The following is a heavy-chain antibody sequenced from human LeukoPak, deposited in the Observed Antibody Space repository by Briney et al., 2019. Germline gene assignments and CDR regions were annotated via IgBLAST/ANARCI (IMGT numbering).Heavy chain of an antibody. Sequence: GGSLRLSCVASGFTFSDYAMNWVRQAPGKGLEWVSTFKTKYHQVYYAESVRGRFTISRDNSKNTLYLQMNSLRAEDTAVYYCAKSPVGSYPYYYGMDVWGQGTTVTVSS. CDR3: AKSPVGSYPYYYGMDV. CDR2: FKTKYHQV. D-gene: IGHD1-26*01. CDR1: GFTFSDYA. J-gene: IGHJ6*02. V-gene: IGHV3-23*05.